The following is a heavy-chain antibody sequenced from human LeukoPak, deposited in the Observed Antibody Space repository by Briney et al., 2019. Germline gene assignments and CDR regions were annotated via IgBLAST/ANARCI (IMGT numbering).Heavy chain of an antibody. Sequence: GGSLRLSCTASGFTLSSFYMHWVSQVPGKGLVWVSRIYNDGTNTKYAGFVEGRFTISRDNAKNTLYLQMNSLRVEDTGVYYCARGIYGDPVAFDYWGQGILVTVSS. J-gene: IGHJ4*02. D-gene: IGHD4-17*01. V-gene: IGHV3-74*03. CDR2: IYNDGTNT. CDR3: ARGIYGDPVAFDY. CDR1: GFTLSSFY.